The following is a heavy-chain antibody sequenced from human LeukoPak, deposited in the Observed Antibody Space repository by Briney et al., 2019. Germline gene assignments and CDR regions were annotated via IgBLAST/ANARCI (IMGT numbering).Heavy chain of an antibody. J-gene: IGHJ5*02. CDR1: GFTFSSYA. V-gene: IGHV4-34*01. CDR3: ARLRVAARPFNWFDP. D-gene: IGHD6-6*01. CDR2: INHSGST. Sequence: GSLRLSCAASGFTFSSYAMSWIRQPPGKGLEWIGEINHSGSTNYNTSLKSRVTMSLDTSKNQFSLKLNSVTAADTAVYYCARLRVAARPFNWFDPWGQGTLVTVSS.